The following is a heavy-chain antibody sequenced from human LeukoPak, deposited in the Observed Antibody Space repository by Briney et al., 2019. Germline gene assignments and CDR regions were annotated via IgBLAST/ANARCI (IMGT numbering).Heavy chain of an antibody. J-gene: IGHJ4*02. CDR1: GDTVSSNSAA. CDR3: SRELAWGPADY. V-gene: IGHV6-1*01. Sequence: SQTPSLTCAISGDTVSSNSAAWGWIRQSPSRGLESRVRTYYRSGWYNDYALSVESPMTSNPDTSKNQVSLQLTSVTPEDTAVYYCSRELAWGPADYWAQGTLVTVSS. D-gene: IGHD7-27*01. CDR2: TYYRSGWYN.